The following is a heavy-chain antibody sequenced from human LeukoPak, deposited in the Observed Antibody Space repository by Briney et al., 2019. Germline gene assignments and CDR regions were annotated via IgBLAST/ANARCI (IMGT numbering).Heavy chain of an antibody. V-gene: IGHV1-46*01. CDR2: LDPSGGST. CDR1: GYTFTGYY. Sequence: VPSVKFSCKASGYTFTGYYIHWVRQAPGLGLEWMGVLDPSGGSTTYAQRFQGRVTMTRDTSSSTVYMELSSLRSEDPAVYYCARYYSFDYWGQGTRVTVSS. CDR3: ARYYSFDY. J-gene: IGHJ4*02.